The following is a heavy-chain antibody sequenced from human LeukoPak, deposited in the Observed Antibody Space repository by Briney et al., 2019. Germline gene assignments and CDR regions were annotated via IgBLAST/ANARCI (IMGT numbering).Heavy chain of an antibody. CDR2: FDPEDGET. CDR1: GYTLTELS. Sequence: ASVKVSCKVSGYTLTELSMHWVRQAPGKGLEWMGGFDPEDGETIYAQKFQGRVTMTEATDTAYMELSSLRSEDTAVYYCATVGSSYLHDAFDIWDQGTMVTVSS. CDR3: ATVGSSYLHDAFDI. V-gene: IGHV1-24*01. D-gene: IGHD2-15*01. J-gene: IGHJ3*02.